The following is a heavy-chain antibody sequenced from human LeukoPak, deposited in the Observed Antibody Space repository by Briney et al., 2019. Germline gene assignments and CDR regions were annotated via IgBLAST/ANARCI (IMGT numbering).Heavy chain of an antibody. J-gene: IGHJ6*03. CDR1: GFTFGDYA. V-gene: IGHV3-43D*04. Sequence: GGSLRLSCAASGFTFGDYAMQWVRQAPGKGLEWVSLISWDASSTYYADSVKGRFTISRDNSKNSLSLQMNSLRPEDTALYYCAKERRGYYMDVWAKGPRSPSP. CDR2: ISWDASST. D-gene: IGHD3-10*01. CDR3: AKERRGYYMDV.